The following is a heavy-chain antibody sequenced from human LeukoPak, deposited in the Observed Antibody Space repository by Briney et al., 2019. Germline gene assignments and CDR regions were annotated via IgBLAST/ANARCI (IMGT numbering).Heavy chain of an antibody. D-gene: IGHD3-16*02. J-gene: IGHJ4*02. CDR1: GGSISSSSYY. Sequence: SETLSLTCTVSGGSISSSSYYWGWIRQPPGKGLEWIGSIYYSGSTYYNPSLKSRVTISVDTSKNQFSLKLSSVTAVDTAVYYCARPKHVWGSYRRPGYWGQGTLVTVSS. V-gene: IGHV4-39*01. CDR2: IYYSGST. CDR3: ARPKHVWGSYRRPGY.